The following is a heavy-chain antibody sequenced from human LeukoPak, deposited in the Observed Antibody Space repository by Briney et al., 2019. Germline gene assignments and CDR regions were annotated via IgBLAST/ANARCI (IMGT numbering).Heavy chain of an antibody. V-gene: IGHV1-2*02. J-gene: IGHJ4*02. CDR1: VYTFTGYY. CDR2: INPNIGGT. CDR3: ARDEPTKVDCGGACYSRY. D-gene: IGHD2-21*02. Sequence: ASVNVSSEASVYTFTGYYMHCVRQAPRQGLEWMGWINPNIGGTNYAQKFQGRVIMTRDTSISTAYMELSSLRSDDTAVYSCARDEPTKVDCGGACYSRYWGQGTLVTVSS.